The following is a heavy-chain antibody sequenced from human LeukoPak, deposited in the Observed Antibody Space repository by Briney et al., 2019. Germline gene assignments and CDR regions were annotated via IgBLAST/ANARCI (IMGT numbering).Heavy chain of an antibody. J-gene: IGHJ4*02. Sequence: ASVKVSCKASGYSFTSYGITWVRQAPGQGLEWLGWISGLNGQTDYVQKVQGRVTMTRDTSTSTAYMDLESLTPDDTAVYYCARARSLYYDILTGPFDYWGQGTLVTVSS. CDR3: ARARSLYYDILTGPFDY. V-gene: IGHV1-18*01. CDR2: ISGLNGQT. CDR1: GYSFTSYG. D-gene: IGHD3-9*01.